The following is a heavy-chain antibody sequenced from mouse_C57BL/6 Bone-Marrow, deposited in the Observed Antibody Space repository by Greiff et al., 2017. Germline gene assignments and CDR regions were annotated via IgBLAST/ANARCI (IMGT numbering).Heavy chain of an antibody. J-gene: IGHJ4*01. Sequence: EVQRVESGGGLVKPGGSLKLSCAASGFTFSSYAMSWVRQTPEKRLEWVATISDGGSYTYYPDNVKGRFTISRDNAKNNLYLQMSHLKSEDTAMYYFARTYGSLYYYAMDYWGQGTSVTVSS. CDR2: ISDGGSYT. V-gene: IGHV5-4*01. CDR1: GFTFSSYA. CDR3: ARTYGSLYYYAMDY. D-gene: IGHD1-1*01.